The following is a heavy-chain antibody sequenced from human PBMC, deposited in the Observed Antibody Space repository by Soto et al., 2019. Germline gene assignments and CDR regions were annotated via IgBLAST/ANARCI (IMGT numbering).Heavy chain of an antibody. J-gene: IGHJ6*02. V-gene: IGHV1-18*01. CDR1: GYTFTSYG. CDR2: ISAYNGNT. Sequence: QVQLVQSGAEVKKPGASVKVSCKASGYTFTSYGISWVRQAPGQGLEWMGWISAYNGNTNYAQKLQGRVTMTTDTSTSTAYMELRSLRSDDTAVYYCARDLSLWFGVLRYYYYYGMDVWGQGTTVTVSS. CDR3: ARDLSLWFGVLRYYYYYGMDV. D-gene: IGHD3-10*01.